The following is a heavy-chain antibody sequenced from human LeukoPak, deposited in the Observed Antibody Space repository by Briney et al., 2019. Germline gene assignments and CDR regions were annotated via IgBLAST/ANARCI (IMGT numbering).Heavy chain of an antibody. J-gene: IGHJ4*02. V-gene: IGHV3-49*04. CDR3: TRALRGNSRYDHAE. Sequence: PGGSLRLSCTASGFTFGDYAMSWVRQAPGKGLEWVCFIRSKAYGGTIEYAASVKCRFTISRADSKSIAYLQMNSLKTEDTTLYYCTRALRGNSRYDHAEWGQRTLVTVSS. CDR2: IRSKAYGGTI. CDR1: GFTFGDYA. D-gene: IGHD5-12*01.